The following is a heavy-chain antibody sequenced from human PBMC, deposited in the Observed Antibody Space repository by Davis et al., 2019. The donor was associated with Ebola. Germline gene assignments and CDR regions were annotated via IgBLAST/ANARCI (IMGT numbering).Heavy chain of an antibody. V-gene: IGHV3-53*05. CDR2: IYSGGST. J-gene: IGHJ4*02. CDR3: TRSSPDY. CDR1: AFTVSSNY. Sequence: GESLKISCAASAFTVSSNYMSWVRHAPGQGLEWVSVIYSGGSTYYADSVKGRFTISRDNSKNTLYLQMNSLRAEDTAVYYCTRSSPDYWGQGTLVTVSS.